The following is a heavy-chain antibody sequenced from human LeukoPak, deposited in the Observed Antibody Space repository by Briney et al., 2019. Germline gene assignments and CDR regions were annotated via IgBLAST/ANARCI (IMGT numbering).Heavy chain of an antibody. J-gene: IGHJ2*01. Sequence: GGSLRLSCAASGFTFSSYSMNWVRQAPGKGLEWVSSISSSSSYIYYADSVKGRFTISRDNAKNSLYLQMNSLRAEDTAVYYCARPSVVVVAATQNWYFDLWGRGTLVTVSS. V-gene: IGHV3-21*01. CDR2: ISSSSSYI. CDR3: ARPSVVVVAATQNWYFDL. CDR1: GFTFSSYS. D-gene: IGHD2-15*01.